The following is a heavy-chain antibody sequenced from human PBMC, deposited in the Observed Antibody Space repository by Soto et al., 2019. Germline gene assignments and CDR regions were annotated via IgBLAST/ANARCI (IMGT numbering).Heavy chain of an antibody. CDR3: ARLTTVVIGHDY. CDR2: INHSGST. V-gene: IGHV4-34*01. CDR1: GGSFRGYY. J-gene: IGHJ4*02. D-gene: IGHD4-17*01. Sequence: SETLSLTCAVYGGSFRGYYWSWIRQPPGKGLEWIGEINHSGSTNYNPSLKSRVTISVDTSKNQFSLKLSSVTAADTAVYYCARLTTVVIGHDYWGQGTLVTVSS.